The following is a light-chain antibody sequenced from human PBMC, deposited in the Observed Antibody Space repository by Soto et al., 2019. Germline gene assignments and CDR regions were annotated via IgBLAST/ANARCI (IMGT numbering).Light chain of an antibody. Sequence: QSVLTQPPSVSGAPGQRVTISCTGGSSNIGAGYDVHWYQHLPGTAPKLLIYGNINRPSGVPDRFSGSKSGTSASLAITGLQAEDEADYYCQSYDSSLSAVVFGGGTKVTVL. CDR3: QSYDSSLSAVV. J-gene: IGLJ2*01. V-gene: IGLV1-40*01. CDR1: SSNIGAGYD. CDR2: GNI.